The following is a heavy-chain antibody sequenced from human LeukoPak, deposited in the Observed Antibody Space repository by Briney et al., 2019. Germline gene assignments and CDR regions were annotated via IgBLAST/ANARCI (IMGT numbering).Heavy chain of an antibody. CDR3: VRALMGTSDH. V-gene: IGHV3-74*01. CDR2: MNSDGSTT. J-gene: IGHJ4*02. CDR1: GXTFSRDW. Sequence: PGGSLRLSCAASGXTFSRDWVHWVRQGPRKGRVWVSRMNSDGSTTNYADSVKGRFTISRDNAKNTLYLQMNSLRAEDTAVYYCVRALMGTSDHWGQGSLVTVSS. D-gene: IGHD7-27*01.